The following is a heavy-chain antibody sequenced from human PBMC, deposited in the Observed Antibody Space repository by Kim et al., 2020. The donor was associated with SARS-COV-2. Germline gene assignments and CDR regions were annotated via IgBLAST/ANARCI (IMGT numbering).Heavy chain of an antibody. CDR2: IYPGDSDT. Sequence: GESLKISCKGSGYSFTDYWIAWVRQMPGKGLEWMGIIYPGDSDTTYSPAFQGQVTVSADKSISTAYLQWSSLKASDTAMYYCARRQLGDNVLDYWGQGTLVTVSS. J-gene: IGHJ4*02. D-gene: IGHD4-17*01. CDR3: ARRQLGDNVLDY. CDR1: GYSFTDYW. V-gene: IGHV5-51*01.